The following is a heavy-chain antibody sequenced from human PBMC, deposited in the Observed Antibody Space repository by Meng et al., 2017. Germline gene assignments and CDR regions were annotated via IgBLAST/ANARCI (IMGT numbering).Heavy chain of an antibody. D-gene: IGHD3-9*01. CDR1: GFTFSSYW. CDR3: ARDDYDILTALVPYYYYGMDV. V-gene: IGHV3-74*01. Sequence: GESLKISCAASGFTFSSYWMHWVRHAPGKGLVWVSRINSDGSGTSYADSVKGRFTISRDNAKNTLYLQMNSLRAEDTAVYYCARDDYDILTALVPYYYYGMDVWGQGTTVTVSS. J-gene: IGHJ6*02. CDR2: INSDGSGT.